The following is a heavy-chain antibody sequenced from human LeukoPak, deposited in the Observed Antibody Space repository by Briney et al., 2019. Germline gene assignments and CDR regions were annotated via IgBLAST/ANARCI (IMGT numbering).Heavy chain of an antibody. CDR3: ATGPPLGIITVVRASRPFASPFDY. V-gene: IGHV1-24*01. CDR1: GYTFTSYG. D-gene: IGHD3-10*01. Sequence: AASVKVSCKASGYTFTSYGIRWVRQAPGQGLEWMGGFDPEDGETIYAQKFQGRVTMTEDTSTDTAYMELSSLRSEDTAVYYCATGPPLGIITVVRASRPFASPFDYWGQGTLVTVSS. CDR2: FDPEDGET. J-gene: IGHJ4*02.